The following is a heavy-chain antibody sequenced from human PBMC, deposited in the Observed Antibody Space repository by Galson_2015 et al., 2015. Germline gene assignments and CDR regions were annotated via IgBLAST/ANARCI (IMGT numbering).Heavy chain of an antibody. Sequence: LRLSCAASGFTFNNYALHWVRQAPGKGLEWVAVISYGGGNDYYTDSVKGRFTISRDKSKNLLYLQMNSLRGEDTAVYYCARGRGPTVVTTVDYWGQGTLVTVSS. CDR2: ISYGGGND. V-gene: IGHV3-30-3*01. CDR3: ARGRGPTVVTTVDY. CDR1: GFTFNNYA. D-gene: IGHD4-23*01. J-gene: IGHJ4*02.